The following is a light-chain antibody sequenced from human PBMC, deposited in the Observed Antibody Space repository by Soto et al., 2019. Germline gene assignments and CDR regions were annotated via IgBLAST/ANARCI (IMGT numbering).Light chain of an antibody. Sequence: HSALTQPASVSGSPGQSITISCTGTSSDVGGYNYVSWYQQHPGKAPKLIIYEVRNRPSGVSNRFSGSKSGNTASLTISGLQAEDEADYYCSSYTSSSTLYVIFGGGTKLTVL. J-gene: IGLJ2*01. CDR3: SSYTSSSTLYVI. CDR2: EVR. V-gene: IGLV2-14*01. CDR1: SSDVGGYNY.